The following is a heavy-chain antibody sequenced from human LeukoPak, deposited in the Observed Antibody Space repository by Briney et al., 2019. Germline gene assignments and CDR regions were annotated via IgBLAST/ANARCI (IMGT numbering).Heavy chain of an antibody. CDR3: ARDTRSGYYIDY. Sequence: SETLSLTCTVSGGSISSYYWGWIRQPPGKGLEWIGSIYYSGSTYYNPSLKSRVTISVDTSKNQFSLKLSSVTAADTAVYYCARDTRSGYYIDYWGQGTLVTVSS. V-gene: IGHV4-39*07. CDR2: IYYSGST. CDR1: GGSISSYY. J-gene: IGHJ4*02. D-gene: IGHD3-3*01.